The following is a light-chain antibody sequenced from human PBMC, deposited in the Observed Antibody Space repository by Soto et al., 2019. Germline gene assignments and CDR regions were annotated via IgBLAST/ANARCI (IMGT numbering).Light chain of an antibody. CDR1: SSDIGGYNY. J-gene: IGLJ2*01. CDR3: SSYTSSTTLAV. Sequence: QLVLTQPASVSGSPGQSITISCTGTSSDIGGYNYVSWYQHHPGKAPKLMIYEVSNRPSGISNRFSGSKSGNTASLTISGLQAEDEADYYCSSYTSSTTLAVFGGGTKVTVL. CDR2: EVS. V-gene: IGLV2-14*01.